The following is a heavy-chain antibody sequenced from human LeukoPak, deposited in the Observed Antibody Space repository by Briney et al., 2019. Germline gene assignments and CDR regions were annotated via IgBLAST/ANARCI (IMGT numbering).Heavy chain of an antibody. Sequence: GGALTLSCAASRFTFSNYWMFWVGRAPGKGLEWVADIRQDGSEKYYVDSVKGRFTISRDNAKKSLNLQMNSLRAEGTAVYYCARESIAAADSFDYWGQGTLVTVSS. J-gene: IGHJ4*02. CDR3: ARESIAAADSFDY. CDR1: RFTFSNYW. CDR2: IRQDGSEK. V-gene: IGHV3-7*01. D-gene: IGHD6-25*01.